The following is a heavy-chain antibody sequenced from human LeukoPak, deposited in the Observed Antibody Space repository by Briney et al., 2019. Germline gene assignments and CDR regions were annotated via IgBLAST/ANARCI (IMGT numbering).Heavy chain of an antibody. CDR3: ARGSEGPLFDP. CDR2: INPNSGGT. CDR1: GYTFTRYY. J-gene: IGHJ5*02. D-gene: IGHD2-15*01. V-gene: IGHV1-2*02. Sequence: SVQVSCKASGYTFTRYYMHWVRPAPAPGLEWMGWINPNSGGTNYAQKFQGRVTMTRDTPISTAYMELSRLRSDDTAVYYCARGSEGPLFDPWGQGTLVTVSS.